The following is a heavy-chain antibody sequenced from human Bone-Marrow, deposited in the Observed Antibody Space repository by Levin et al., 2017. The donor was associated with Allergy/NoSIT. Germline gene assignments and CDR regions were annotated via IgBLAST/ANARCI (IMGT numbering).Heavy chain of an antibody. Sequence: GESLKISCAASGFTFDNYNMDWVRQAPGRGLEWISYIDRSSRTIYYADSVQGRFTISRDNARSSLFLQMNSLGDEDTAVYYCSRGMMVWGQGTLVTVAS. CDR3: SRGMMV. CDR1: GFTFDNYN. D-gene: IGHD3-16*01. V-gene: IGHV3-48*02. CDR2: IDRSSRTI. J-gene: IGHJ4*02.